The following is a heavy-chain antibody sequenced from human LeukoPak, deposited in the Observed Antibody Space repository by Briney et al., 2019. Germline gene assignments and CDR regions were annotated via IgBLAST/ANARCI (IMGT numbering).Heavy chain of an antibody. D-gene: IGHD1-26*01. CDR2: IYYSGST. J-gene: IGHJ4*02. V-gene: IGHV4-30-4*08. Sequence: SETLSLTCTVSGGSISSGDYYWSWIRQPPGKGLEWIGYIYYSGSTYYNPSLKSRVTISVDTSKNQFSLKLSSVTAADTAVYYCARVQEGEPLSFDYWGQGTLVTVSS. CDR3: ARVQEGEPLSFDY. CDR1: GGSISSGDYY.